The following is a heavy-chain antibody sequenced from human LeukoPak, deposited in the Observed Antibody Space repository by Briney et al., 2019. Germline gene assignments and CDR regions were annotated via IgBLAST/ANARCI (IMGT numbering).Heavy chain of an antibody. J-gene: IGHJ3*02. CDR2: IYYSGST. CDR1: GRSISSGGYY. CDR3: ARGEVTPSITEAFDI. V-gene: IGHV4-31*03. Sequence: PSETLSLTCTVSGRSISSGGYYWSWIRHHPGKGLEWIGYIYYSGSTYYNPSLKCRVTISVDTSKNQFSLTLSSVTAADTAVYSCARGEVTPSITEAFDIWGQGKMVTVSS. D-gene: IGHD1-14*01.